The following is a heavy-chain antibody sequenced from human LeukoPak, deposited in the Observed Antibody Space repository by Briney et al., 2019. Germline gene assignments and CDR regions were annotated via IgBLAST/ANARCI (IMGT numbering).Heavy chain of an antibody. V-gene: IGHV3-23*01. J-gene: IGHJ4*02. CDR2: ISGIGVAT. CDR1: GFTFGSYA. D-gene: IGHD4-17*01. Sequence: GGSLRLSCAASGFTFGSYAMTWVRQAPGKGLEWVSVISGIGVATYYADSVNGRFTISRDNSKNTLYLQMNSLRAEDTAVYYCAKRAVTTFSSGFHYWGQGTLVTVSS. CDR3: AKRAVTTFSSGFHY.